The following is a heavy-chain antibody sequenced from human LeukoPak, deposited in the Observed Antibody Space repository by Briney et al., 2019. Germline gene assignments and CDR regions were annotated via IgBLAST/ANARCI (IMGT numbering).Heavy chain of an antibody. J-gene: IGHJ6*02. D-gene: IGHD2-15*01. CDR1: GFTFSSYA. CDR2: ISGSGSRT. Sequence: GGSLRLSCAGSGFTFSSYAMSWVRQAPGKGLEWVSGISGSGSRTYYADSVRGRFTISRDNAKNSLYLQMNSLRAEDTAVYYCARDKVVVAASHYYYGMDVWGQGTTVTVSS. V-gene: IGHV3-23*01. CDR3: ARDKVVVAASHYYYGMDV.